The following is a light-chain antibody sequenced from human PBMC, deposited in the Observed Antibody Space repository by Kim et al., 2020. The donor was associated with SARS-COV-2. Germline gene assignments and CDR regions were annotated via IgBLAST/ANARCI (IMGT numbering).Light chain of an antibody. CDR3: QQRDRWPLT. V-gene: IGKV3-11*01. CDR2: DAT. CDR1: QSISTY. J-gene: IGKJ4*01. Sequence: LSPGERATLSCRASQSISTYLAWYQQKPGQPPRLLIHDATNRATGIPARFSGSGSGTDFTLTISSLEPEDFAVYYCQQRDRWPLTFGGGTKVDIK.